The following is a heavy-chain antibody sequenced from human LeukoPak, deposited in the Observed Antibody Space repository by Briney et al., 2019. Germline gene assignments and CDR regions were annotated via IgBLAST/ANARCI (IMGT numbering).Heavy chain of an antibody. CDR3: ARDLITPRTIVTPGYFDY. V-gene: IGHV1-69*04. CDR2: IIPILGIA. Sequence: ASVKVSCKASGGTFSSYAISWVRQAAGQGLEWMGRIIPILGIANYAQKFQGRVTITADKSTSTAYMELSSLRSEDTAVYYCARDLITPRTIVTPGYFDYWGQGTLVTVSS. D-gene: IGHD4-23*01. CDR1: GGTFSSYA. J-gene: IGHJ4*02.